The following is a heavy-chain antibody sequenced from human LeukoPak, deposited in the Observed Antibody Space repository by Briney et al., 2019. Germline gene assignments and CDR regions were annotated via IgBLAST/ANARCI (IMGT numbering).Heavy chain of an antibody. D-gene: IGHD4-23*01. J-gene: IGHJ4*02. CDR2: IYTSGST. CDR1: GGSISSYY. V-gene: IGHV4-4*09. Sequence: SETLSLTCAVSGGSISSYYWSWIRQPPQEGLEWIGYIYTSGSTNYNPSLKSRVTISVDTSKNQFSLKLSSVTAADTAVYYGARLDYGGNSVDYWGQGTLVTVSS. CDR3: ARLDYGGNSVDY.